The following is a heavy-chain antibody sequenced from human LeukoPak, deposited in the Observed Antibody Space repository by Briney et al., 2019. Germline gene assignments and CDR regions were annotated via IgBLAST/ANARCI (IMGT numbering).Heavy chain of an antibody. CDR1: GFTFDDYA. J-gene: IGHJ2*01. Sequence: GRSLRLSCAASGFTFDDYAMHWVRQAPGKGLEWVSGISYNSDTIAYADSVKGRFTISRDNAKNSLYLQMNSLRAEDTALYYCAKDYCGVDCYSGWYFDLWGRGTLVTVSS. CDR3: AKDYCGVDCYSGWYFDL. D-gene: IGHD2-21*02. V-gene: IGHV3-9*01. CDR2: ISYNSDTI.